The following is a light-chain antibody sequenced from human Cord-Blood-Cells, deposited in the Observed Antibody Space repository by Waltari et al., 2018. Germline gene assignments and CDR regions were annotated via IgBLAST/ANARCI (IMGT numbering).Light chain of an antibody. CDR2: DVS. J-gene: IGLJ3*02. CDR1: SSDVGGYNY. Sequence: QSALTQPASVSGSPGQSITISCTGTSSDVGGYNYVSWYQQHPGKAPKLMIYDVSNRPSGVSNRFAGDTSGNTASLTSSGLQVEDEADYYCSSYTSSSTWVFGGGTKLTVL. V-gene: IGLV2-14*01. CDR3: SSYTSSSTWV.